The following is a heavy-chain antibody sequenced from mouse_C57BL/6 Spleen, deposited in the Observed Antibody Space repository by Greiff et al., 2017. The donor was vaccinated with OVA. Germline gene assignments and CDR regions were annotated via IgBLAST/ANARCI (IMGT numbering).Heavy chain of an antibody. CDR3: TDYYGSSYNYFDY. Sequence: VKLVESGAELVRPGASVTLSCKASGYTFTDYEMHWVKQTPVHGLEWIGAIDPETGGTAYNQKFKGKAILTADKSSSTAYMELRSLTSEDSAVYYGTDYYGSSYNYFDYWGQGTTLTVSS. D-gene: IGHD1-1*01. CDR2: IDPETGGT. CDR1: GYTFTDYE. J-gene: IGHJ2*01. V-gene: IGHV1-15*01.